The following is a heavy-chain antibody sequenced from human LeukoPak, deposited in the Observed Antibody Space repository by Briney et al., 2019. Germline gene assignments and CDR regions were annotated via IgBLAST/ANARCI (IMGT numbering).Heavy chain of an antibody. J-gene: IGHJ3*02. D-gene: IGHD5-24*01. CDR3: ARGPYRDGYNYGAFDI. V-gene: IGHV3-53*01. CDR1: GFTVSSNY. CDR2: IYSGGST. Sequence: PGESVTLSCSASGFTVSSNYMGLVREAPGKGVELVSDIYSGGSTYYADSVKGRFTISRDNSKNTMYLQMNGLRAEDTAVYYCARGPYRDGYNYGAFDIWGQGTMVTVSS.